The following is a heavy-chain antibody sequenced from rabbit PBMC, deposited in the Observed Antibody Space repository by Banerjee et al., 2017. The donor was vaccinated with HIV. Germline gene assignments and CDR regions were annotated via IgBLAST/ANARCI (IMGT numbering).Heavy chain of an antibody. D-gene: IGHD1-1*01. Sequence: QEQLEESGGGLVQPEGSLTLTCTASGFSFSNKYVMCWVRQAPGKGLEWIACINTSSGNTVCATWAKGRFTIAKTSWTAVALQMTSLTAADTATYFCARDLSGVIGWKFNLWGPGTLVTV. CDR1: GFSFSNKYV. CDR2: INTSSGNT. CDR3: ARDLSGVIGWKFNL. V-gene: IGHV1S45*01. J-gene: IGHJ4*01.